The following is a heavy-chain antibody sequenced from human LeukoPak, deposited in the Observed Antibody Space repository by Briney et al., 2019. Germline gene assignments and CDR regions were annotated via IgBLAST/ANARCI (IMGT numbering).Heavy chain of an antibody. CDR2: IYPDDSDI. J-gene: IGHJ4*02. D-gene: IGHD3-22*01. Sequence: GESLKISCKGSGYTFTNYWIGWVRQMPGKGLEWMGIIYPDDSDIRYSPSFQGQVTISADKSITIAYLQWSSLKASDTAMYYCARYYYDRAVGPFDYWGQGSLVTVSS. CDR3: ARYYYDRAVGPFDY. CDR1: GYTFTNYW. V-gene: IGHV5-51*01.